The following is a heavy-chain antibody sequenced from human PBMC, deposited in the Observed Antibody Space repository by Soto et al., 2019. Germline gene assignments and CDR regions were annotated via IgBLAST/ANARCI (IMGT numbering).Heavy chain of an antibody. CDR1: GFTFSSYG. Sequence: SRRLSWAACGFTFSSYGMHWVLQAPGKGLERVAVISYDGSNKYYADSVKGRFTISRDNSKNTLYLQMNSLRAEDTAVYYCAKGTHIYSSGWYYFDYWGQGTLVTVSS. D-gene: IGHD6-19*01. V-gene: IGHV3-30*18. CDR2: ISYDGSNK. J-gene: IGHJ4*02. CDR3: AKGTHIYSSGWYYFDY.